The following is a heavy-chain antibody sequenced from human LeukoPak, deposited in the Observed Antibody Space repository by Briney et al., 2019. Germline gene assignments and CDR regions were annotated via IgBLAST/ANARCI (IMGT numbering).Heavy chain of an antibody. CDR1: GYTFTGYY. J-gene: IGHJ4*02. CDR3: ARGPTLRFLEWLIDY. Sequence: GASAKVSCKASGYTFTGYYMHWVRQAPGQGLEWMGWINPNSGGTNYAQKFQGRVTMTRDTSISTAYMELSRLRSDDTAVYYCARGPTLRFLEWLIDYWGQGTPVTVSS. D-gene: IGHD3-3*01. V-gene: IGHV1-2*02. CDR2: INPNSGGT.